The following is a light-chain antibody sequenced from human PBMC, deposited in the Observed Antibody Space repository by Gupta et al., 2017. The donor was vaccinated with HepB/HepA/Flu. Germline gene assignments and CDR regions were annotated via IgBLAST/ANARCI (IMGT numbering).Light chain of an antibody. J-gene: IGLJ2*01. CDR1: SSNIGSKR. CDR2: TNN. CDR3: ATWDDRLNGPV. Sequence: QSVLTQPPSASGTTGQRVTITCSGSSSNIGSKRVNWYQKVPGTAPKLLISTNNHRPSGVPERFSGSKSGTSASLAISGLHSEDEADYYCATWDDRLNGPVFVGGTKLTVL. V-gene: IGLV1-44*01.